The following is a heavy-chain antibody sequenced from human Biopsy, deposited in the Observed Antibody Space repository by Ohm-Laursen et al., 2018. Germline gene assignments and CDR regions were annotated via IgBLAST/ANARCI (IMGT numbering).Heavy chain of an antibody. CDR2: ISGNSDII. CDR1: GFTFSSYA. Sequence: SLRLSCSASGFTFSSYAMTWFRQAPGKGLEWVSTISGNSDIIYDTDSVKGQFTISRDNSKNTLYLQMNSLRADDTAAYYCALAAAQTVTHFDYWGQGTLVTVSS. V-gene: IGHV3-23*01. J-gene: IGHJ4*02. D-gene: IGHD4-17*01. CDR3: ALAAAQTVTHFDY.